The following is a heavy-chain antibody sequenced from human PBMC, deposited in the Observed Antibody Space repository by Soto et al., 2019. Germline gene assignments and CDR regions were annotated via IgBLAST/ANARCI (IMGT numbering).Heavy chain of an antibody. CDR1: GGSISSSSYY. V-gene: IGHV4-39*01. CDR3: ARQYSSGWSAENFQH. J-gene: IGHJ1*01. CDR2: IYYSGST. Sequence: SETLSLTCTVSGGSISSSSYYWGWIRQPPGKGLEWIGSIYYSGSTYYNPSLKSRVTISVDTSKNQFSLNLSSVTAADTAVYYCARQYSSGWSAENFQHWGQGTLVTVSS. D-gene: IGHD6-19*01.